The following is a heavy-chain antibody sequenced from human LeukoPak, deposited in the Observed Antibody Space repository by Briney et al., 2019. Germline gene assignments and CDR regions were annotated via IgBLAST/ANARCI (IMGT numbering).Heavy chain of an antibody. D-gene: IGHD5-24*01. Sequence: GGSLRLSCAASGFTFSSYAMSWVRQAPGKGLEWVSAISGSAYSTYYADSVKGRFTTSRDNSKNTLYLQMNSLRAEDTAVYYCAKNIWTEMATIYYYMDVWGKGTTVTVSS. CDR3: AKNIWTEMATIYYYMDV. V-gene: IGHV3-23*01. CDR2: ISGSAYST. J-gene: IGHJ6*03. CDR1: GFTFSSYA.